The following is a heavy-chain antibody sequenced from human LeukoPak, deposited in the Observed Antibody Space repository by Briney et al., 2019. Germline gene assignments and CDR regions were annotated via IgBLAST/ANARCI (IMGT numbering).Heavy chain of an antibody. J-gene: IGHJ4*02. CDR2: IYSGGST. D-gene: IGHD4-17*01. V-gene: IGHV3-66*02. CDR1: GFTVSSNY. Sequence: PGGSLRLSCAASGFTVSSNYMSWVRQAPGKGLEWFSVIYSGGSTYYADSVKGRFTISRDNSKNTLYLQMNSLRAEDTAVYYCARDHMTTVTQYYFDYWGQGTLVTVSS. CDR3: ARDHMTTVTQYYFDY.